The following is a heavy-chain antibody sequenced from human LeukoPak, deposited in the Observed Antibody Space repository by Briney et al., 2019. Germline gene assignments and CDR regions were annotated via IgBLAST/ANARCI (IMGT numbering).Heavy chain of an antibody. CDR2: ISYDGSNK. CDR1: GFTFSSYA. V-gene: IGHV3-30-3*01. D-gene: IGHD1-14*01. Sequence: GGSLRLSCAASGFTFSSYAMHWVRQAPGKGLEWVAVISYDGSNKYYADSVKGRFTISRDNSKNTLYLQMNSLRAEDTAVYYCARDLTGTTDYWGQGTLVTVSS. CDR3: ARDLTGTTDY. J-gene: IGHJ4*02.